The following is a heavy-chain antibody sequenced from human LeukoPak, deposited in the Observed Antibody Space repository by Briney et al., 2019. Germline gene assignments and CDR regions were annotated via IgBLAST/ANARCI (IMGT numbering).Heavy chain of an antibody. D-gene: IGHD6-13*01. CDR2: ISSHSSTI. CDR1: GFTFSSDS. J-gene: IGHJ4*02. V-gene: IGHV3-48*02. CDR3: ARGAIAAAGTYYFDY. Sequence: VGSLRLSCAASGFTFSSDSMNWVRQAPGKGLEWVSFISSHSSTIYYADSVKGRFTISRDNAKNSLYLQMNSLRDEDTAVYYCARGAIAAAGTYYFDYWGQGTLVTVSS.